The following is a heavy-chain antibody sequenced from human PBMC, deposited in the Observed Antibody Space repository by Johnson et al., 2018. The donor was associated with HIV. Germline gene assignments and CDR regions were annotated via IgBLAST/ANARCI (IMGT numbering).Heavy chain of an antibody. Sequence: QMQLVESGGGVVQPGRSLRLSCAASGFTFSSYAMHWVRQAPGKGLEWVAVISYDGSNKYYADSVKGRFTISRDNSKNTLYLQMNSLRAEDMAVYYCARGQGGIQLWFDGFDIWGPGTMVTVSS. CDR2: ISYDGSNK. V-gene: IGHV3-30*04. CDR3: ARGQGGIQLWFDGFDI. J-gene: IGHJ3*02. D-gene: IGHD5-18*01. CDR1: GFTFSSYA.